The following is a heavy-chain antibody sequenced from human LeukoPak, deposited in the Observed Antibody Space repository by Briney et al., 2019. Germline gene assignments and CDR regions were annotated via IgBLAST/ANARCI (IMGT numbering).Heavy chain of an antibody. V-gene: IGHV1-18*01. CDR3: ARGSGLRLGELSAGEY. Sequence: ASVKVSCKASGYTFTSYGIRWVRQAPGQGLEWMGWISDYNCNTNYAQKLQGRVTMTTDTSTNTAHMELRSLRSDDTAVYYCARGSGLRLGELSAGEYWGQGTRVSVSS. CDR1: GYTFTSYG. CDR2: ISDYNCNT. D-gene: IGHD3-16*02. J-gene: IGHJ4*02.